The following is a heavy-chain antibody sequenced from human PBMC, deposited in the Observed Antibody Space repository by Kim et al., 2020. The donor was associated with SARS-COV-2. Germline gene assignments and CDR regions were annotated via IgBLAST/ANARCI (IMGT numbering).Heavy chain of an antibody. Sequence: GGSLRLSCAASGFTFSSYAMSWVRQAPGKGLEWVSAISGSGGSTYYADSVKGRFTISRDNSKNTLYLQMNSLRAEDTAVYYCAKARVGATTFDHDYYYYGMDVWGQGTTVTVSS. CDR3: AKARVGATTFDHDYYYYGMDV. D-gene: IGHD1-26*01. CDR2: ISGSGGST. J-gene: IGHJ6*02. V-gene: IGHV3-23*01. CDR1: GFTFSSYA.